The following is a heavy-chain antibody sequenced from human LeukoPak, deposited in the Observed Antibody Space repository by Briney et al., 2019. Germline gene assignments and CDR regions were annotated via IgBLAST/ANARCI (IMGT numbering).Heavy chain of an antibody. V-gene: IGHV4-39*01. CDR1: GGSISSNTYY. CDR2: IYYSGST. CDR3: ARPGYYYDSSGYHYRDY. Sequence: SETLSLTCTVSGGSISSNTYYWGWIRQPPGTGLEWIGSIYYSGSTYYNPSLKSRVTISVDTSKNQFSLKLSSVTAADTAVYYCARPGYYYDSSGYHYRDYWGQGTLVTVSS. D-gene: IGHD3-22*01. J-gene: IGHJ4*02.